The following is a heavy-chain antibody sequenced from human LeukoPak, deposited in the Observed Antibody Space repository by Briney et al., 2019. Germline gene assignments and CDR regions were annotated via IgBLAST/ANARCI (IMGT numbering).Heavy chain of an antibody. V-gene: IGHV4-61*02. J-gene: IGHJ4*02. CDR3: ASTAAPRGGEFDY. D-gene: IGHD6-6*01. Sequence: PSETLSLTCTVSGGSISSGSYYWSWIRQPAGKGLEWIGRIYTSGSTNYNPSLKSRVTISVDTSKNQFSLKLSSVTAADTAVYYCASTAAPRGGEFDYWGQGTLVTVSS. CDR2: IYTSGST. CDR1: GGSISSGSYY.